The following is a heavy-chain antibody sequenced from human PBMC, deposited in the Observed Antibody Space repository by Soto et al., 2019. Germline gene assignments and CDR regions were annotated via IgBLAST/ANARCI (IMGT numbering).Heavy chain of an antibody. D-gene: IGHD3-22*01. CDR2: INPIVGTA. CDR3: ARVPIAVVTQLFDY. Sequence: PVKVSCKASGDTFSSYAISWVRQAPGQGLEWMGMINPIVGTASYAQKFQGRVTMTRDTSTSTVYMELSSLRSEDAAVYYCARVPIAVVTQLFDYWGQGTLVTVSS. CDR1: GDTFSSYA. V-gene: IGHV1-69*04. J-gene: IGHJ4*02.